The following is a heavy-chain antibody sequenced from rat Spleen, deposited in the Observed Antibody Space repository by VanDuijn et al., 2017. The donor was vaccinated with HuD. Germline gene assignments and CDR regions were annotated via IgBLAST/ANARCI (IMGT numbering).Heavy chain of an antibody. V-gene: IGHV5-22*01. J-gene: IGHJ3*01. CDR2: ISSSSGT. CDR1: GFTFSDYY. Sequence: EVQLVESDGGLVQPGRSLKLSCAASGFTFSDYYMAWVRQAPKKGLEWVAYISSSSGTVYADAVKGRFTISRDNAKNTLYLQLNSLRSEDTATYYCARSEGTHYYLPFADWGQGTLVTVSS. D-gene: IGHD1-12*02. CDR3: ARSEGTHYYLPFAD.